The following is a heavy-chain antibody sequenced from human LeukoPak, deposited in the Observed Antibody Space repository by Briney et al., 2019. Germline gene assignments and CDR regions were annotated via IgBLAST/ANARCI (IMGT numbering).Heavy chain of an antibody. V-gene: IGHV4-34*01. D-gene: IGHD3-10*01. CDR1: GGSFSGYY. CDR3: ARAGRYYGSGRNYYYYMDV. CDR2: INHSGST. Sequence: PSETLSLTCAVYGGSFSGYYWSWIRQPPGKGLEWIGEINHSGSTNYNPPLKSRVTISVDTSKNQFSLKLSSVTAADTAVYYCARAGRYYGSGRNYYYYMDVWGKGTTVTVSS. J-gene: IGHJ6*03.